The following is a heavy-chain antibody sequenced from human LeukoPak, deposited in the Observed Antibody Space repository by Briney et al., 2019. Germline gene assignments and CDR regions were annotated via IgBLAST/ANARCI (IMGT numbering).Heavy chain of an antibody. CDR2: IYYSGST. Sequence: KPSETLSLTWTVSGGSISSYYWNWTRQPPGKGLEWIGYIYYSGSTNYNPSLMSRVTISVDTSKNQFSLKLSSVTAADTAVYYCARGADSSGYYSIFYFDYWGQGTLVTVSS. CDR3: ARGADSSGYYSIFYFDY. D-gene: IGHD3-22*01. V-gene: IGHV4-59*01. J-gene: IGHJ4*02. CDR1: GGSISSYY.